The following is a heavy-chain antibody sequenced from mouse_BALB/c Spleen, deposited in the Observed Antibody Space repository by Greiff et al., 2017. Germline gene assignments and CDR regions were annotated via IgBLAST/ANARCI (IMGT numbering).Heavy chain of an antibody. D-gene: IGHD2-10*01. CDR1: GYTFTSYY. V-gene: IGHV1S81*02. Sequence: ESGAELVKPGASVKLSCKASGYTFTSYYMYWVKQRPGQGLEWIGEINPSNGGTNFNEKFKSKATLTVDKSSSTAYMQLSSLTSEDSAVYYLTRGCAYYGNYGRDYWGQGTTLTVSS. CDR2: INPSNGGT. J-gene: IGHJ2*01. CDR3: TRGCAYYGNYGRDY.